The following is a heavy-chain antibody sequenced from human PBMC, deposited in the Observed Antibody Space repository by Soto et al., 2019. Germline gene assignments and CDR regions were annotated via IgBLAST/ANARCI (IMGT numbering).Heavy chain of an antibody. J-gene: IGHJ4*02. CDR3: ARAVEELLWFGELSTFDY. CDR1: GYTFTSYG. CDR2: ISAYNGNT. D-gene: IGHD3-10*01. V-gene: IGHV1-18*01. Sequence: ASVKVSCKASGYTFTSYGISWVRQAPGQGLEWMGWISAYNGNTNYAQKLQGRVTMTTDTSTSTAYMELRSLGSDDTAVYYCARAVEELLWFGELSTFDYGGQGTLVTVSS.